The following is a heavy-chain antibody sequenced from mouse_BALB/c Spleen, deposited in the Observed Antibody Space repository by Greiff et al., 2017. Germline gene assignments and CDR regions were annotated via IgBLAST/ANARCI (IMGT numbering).Heavy chain of an antibody. Sequence: VQLQQSGPGLVAPSQSLYITCTVSGFSLNSYGVQWVRQTPGKGLEWVGVIWAGGSTNYNSALMSRLSISKDNSKSQVFLKMNSLQTDDTAMYYCARDKGNSLAWFAYWGQGTLVTVSA. J-gene: IGHJ3*01. CDR2: IWAGGST. V-gene: IGHV2-9*02. CDR3: ARDKGNSLAWFAY. CDR1: GFSLNSYG. D-gene: IGHD2-1*01.